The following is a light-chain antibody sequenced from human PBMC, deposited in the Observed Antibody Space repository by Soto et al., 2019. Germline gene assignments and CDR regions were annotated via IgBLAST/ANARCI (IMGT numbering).Light chain of an antibody. J-gene: IGKJ1*01. CDR2: GAS. V-gene: IGKV3-20*01. Sequence: EIVLTQSPGTLSLSPGERATLSCRASQTASSSYLAWYQQRPGQGPRLLIYGASSRATGIPDRFSGSGSGTDFTLTISRLEPEDFAVYYCEQYGSSRRTFGQGTKVDIK. CDR1: QTASSSY. CDR3: EQYGSSRRT.